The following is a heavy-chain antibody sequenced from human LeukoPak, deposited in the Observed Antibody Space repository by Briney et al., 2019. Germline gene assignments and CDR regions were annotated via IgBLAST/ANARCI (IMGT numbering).Heavy chain of an antibody. CDR3: ARIYSDSWIFFDY. CDR2: ISHDGSGE. J-gene: IGHJ4*02. V-gene: IGHV3-30*03. CDR1: GFSFNAYG. D-gene: IGHD1-26*01. Sequence: GGSLRLSCAASGFSFNAYGMHWVRQAPGKGLTWVAGISHDGSGEKYADSVKGRSTISRDNFKNELYLQMNSLRHEDTAVYYCARIYSDSWIFFDYWGRGTQVSVSS.